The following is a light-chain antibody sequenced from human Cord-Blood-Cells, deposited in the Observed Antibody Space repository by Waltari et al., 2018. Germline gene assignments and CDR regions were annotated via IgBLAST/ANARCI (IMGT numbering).Light chain of an antibody. V-gene: IGKV3-15*01. CDR1: QSVSSN. Sequence: EIVMTQSPATLSVSPGERASLSCRASQSVSSNLAWSQQKPGQAPRLLIYGASTRATGIPARFSGSGSGTKFTLTISSLQSEDFAVYYCQQYNNWPMYTFGQGTKLEIK. CDR3: QQYNNWPMYT. CDR2: GAS. J-gene: IGKJ2*01.